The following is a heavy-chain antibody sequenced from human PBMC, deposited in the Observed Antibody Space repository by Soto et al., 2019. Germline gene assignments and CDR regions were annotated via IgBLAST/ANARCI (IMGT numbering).Heavy chain of an antibody. J-gene: IGHJ4*02. Sequence: EVQLLESGGGLVQPGGSLRLSCAASGFTFSSYAVSWVRQAPGKGPEWISSISGSSSYIYYADSVKGRFTISRDNAKNSLYLQMNSLRAEDTAVYYCASPEYSSSSDHYWGQGTLVTVSS. CDR2: ISGSSSYI. CDR1: GFTFSSYA. CDR3: ASPEYSSSSDHY. V-gene: IGHV3-21*01. D-gene: IGHD6-6*01.